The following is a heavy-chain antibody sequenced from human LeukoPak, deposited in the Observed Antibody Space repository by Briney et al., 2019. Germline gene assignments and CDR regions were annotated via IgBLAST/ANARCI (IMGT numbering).Heavy chain of an antibody. Sequence: PGGSLRLSCVASGFSFSNYEMNWVRQAPGKGLQWVSTITGSDDKTYYADSVKGRFTISRDFSKNMVHLHMNSLRVEDTAIYYCAKGPQLYSGYHPDYWGQGTLVTVSS. CDR3: AKGPQLYSGYHPDY. CDR1: GFSFSNYE. D-gene: IGHD5-12*01. J-gene: IGHJ4*02. CDR2: ITGSDDKT. V-gene: IGHV3-23*01.